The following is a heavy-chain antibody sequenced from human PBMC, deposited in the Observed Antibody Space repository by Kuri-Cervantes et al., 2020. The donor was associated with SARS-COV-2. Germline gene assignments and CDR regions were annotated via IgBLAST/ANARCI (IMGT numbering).Heavy chain of an antibody. CDR3: ATNDYGVSYMDV. CDR1: GFTFDDYG. V-gene: IGHV3-20*01. CDR2: INWNGGST. D-gene: IGHD4-17*01. J-gene: IGHJ6*03. Sequence: GGSLRLSCAASGFTFDDYGMSWVRQAPGEGLEWVSGINWNGGSTGYADSVKGRFTISRDNAKNSLYLQMNSLRAEDTALYHCATNDYGVSYMDVWGKGTTVTVSS.